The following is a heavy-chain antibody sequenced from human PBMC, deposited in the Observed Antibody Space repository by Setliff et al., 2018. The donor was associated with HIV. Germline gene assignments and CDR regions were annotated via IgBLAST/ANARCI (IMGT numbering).Heavy chain of an antibody. D-gene: IGHD5-18*01. J-gene: IGHJ5*02. Sequence: PSETLSLTCAVYGGSVSGHYWGWFRQPPGKGLEWIGEITPSGATNYLPSLKSRVTMSLDTSRNQFSLKMTSVTAADTALYYCSNWNTTIDEDAWGQGTLVTVSS. CDR3: SNWNTTIDEDA. CDR1: GGSVSGHY. V-gene: IGHV4-34*01. CDR2: ITPSGAT.